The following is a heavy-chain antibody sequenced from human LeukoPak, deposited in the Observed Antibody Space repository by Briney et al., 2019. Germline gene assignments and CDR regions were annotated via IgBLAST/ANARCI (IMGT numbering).Heavy chain of an antibody. CDR1: GFTFSGSP. Sequence: GGSLKLSCAASGFTFSGSPMHWVRQASGKGLEWVGRIRSKANSYATAYAVSVKGRFTISRDNSKNTLYLQMNSLRAEDTAVYYCAKATPYSSSWPLEYFQHWGQGTLVTVSS. D-gene: IGHD6-13*01. V-gene: IGHV3-73*01. CDR3: AKATPYSSSWPLEYFQH. J-gene: IGHJ1*01. CDR2: IRSKANSYAT.